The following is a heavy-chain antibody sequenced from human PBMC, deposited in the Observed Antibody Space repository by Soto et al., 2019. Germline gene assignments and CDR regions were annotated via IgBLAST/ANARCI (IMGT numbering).Heavy chain of an antibody. Sequence: PGGYLRLSCAASGFTFSSYGMSWVRQAPGKGLEWVSAISGSGGSTYYADSVKGRFTISRDNSKNTLYLQMNSLRAEDTAVYYCAKGAVLDYCSGGSCELPPIVYFDYWGQGTLVTVSS. CDR3: AKGAVLDYCSGGSCELPPIVYFDY. D-gene: IGHD2-15*01. V-gene: IGHV3-23*01. CDR1: GFTFSSYG. J-gene: IGHJ4*02. CDR2: ISGSGGST.